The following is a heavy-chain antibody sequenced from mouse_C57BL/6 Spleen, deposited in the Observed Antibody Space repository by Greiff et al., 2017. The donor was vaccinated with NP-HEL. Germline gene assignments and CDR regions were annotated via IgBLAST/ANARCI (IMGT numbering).Heavy chain of an antibody. D-gene: IGHD3-1*01. V-gene: IGHV1-66*01. CDR1: GYSFTSYY. CDR3: ARQLGYFDY. J-gene: IGHJ2*01. CDR2: IYPGSGNT. Sequence: QVQLQQSGPELVKPGASVKISCKASGYSFTSYYIHWVKQRPGQGLEWIGWIYPGSGNTKYNEKFKGKATLTADTSSSTAYMQLSSLTSEDSAVYYGARQLGYFDYWGQGTTLTVSS.